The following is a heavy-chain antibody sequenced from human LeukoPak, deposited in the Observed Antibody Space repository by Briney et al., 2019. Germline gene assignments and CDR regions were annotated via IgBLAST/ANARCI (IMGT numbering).Heavy chain of an antibody. CDR2: DGSEK. D-gene: IGHD3-10*01. V-gene: IGHV3-7*01. J-gene: IGHJ4*02. Sequence: DGSEKYYVDSVKGQFTISRDNAKNSLFLQMDSLRAEDTAVYYCARDLAGHYYGSGSSFDYWGQGTLVTVSS. CDR3: ARDLAGHYYGSGSSFDY.